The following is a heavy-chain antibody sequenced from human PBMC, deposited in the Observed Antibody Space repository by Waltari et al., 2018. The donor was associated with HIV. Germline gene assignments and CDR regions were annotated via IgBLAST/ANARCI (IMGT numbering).Heavy chain of an antibody. V-gene: IGHV4-34*01. CDR3: ARGLYYDFWSGYPDFDY. Sequence: QVKLQRWAQGLLKLSGTLSLTCAVIGGSLGGSYWTWIRQPPGKGLEWIGEINHSGSTNYNPSLKSRVTISVDTSKNQFSLKLSSVTAADTAVYYCARGLYYDFWSGYPDFDYWGQGTLVTVSS. CDR2: INHSGST. D-gene: IGHD3-3*01. CDR1: GGSLGGSY. J-gene: IGHJ4*02.